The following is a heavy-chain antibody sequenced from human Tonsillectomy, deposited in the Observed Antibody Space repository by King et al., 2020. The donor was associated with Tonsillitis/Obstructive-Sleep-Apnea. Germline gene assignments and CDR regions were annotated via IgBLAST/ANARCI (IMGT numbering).Heavy chain of an antibody. D-gene: IGHD3-16*01. CDR3: ARVVGSPMITFGGVTWFDP. Sequence: QLVQSGAEVKKPGASVKVSCKASGYTFTSYGISWVRQAPGQGLEWMGWISAYNGNTNYSQKLQGRVTMTTDKSTGTAYMELRSLRSDDTAVYYCARVVGSPMITFGGVTWFDPWGQGTLVTVSS. CDR1: GYTFTSYG. CDR2: ISAYNGNT. V-gene: IGHV1-18*01. J-gene: IGHJ5*02.